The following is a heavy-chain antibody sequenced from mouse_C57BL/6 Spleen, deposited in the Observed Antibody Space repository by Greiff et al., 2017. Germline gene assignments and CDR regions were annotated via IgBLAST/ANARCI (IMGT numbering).Heavy chain of an antibody. CDR3: ARDGNGAMDY. CDR2: INPSTGGT. Sequence: VQLQQSGPELVKPGASVKISCKASGYSFTGYYMNWVKQSPEKSLEWIGEINPSTGGTTYNQKFKAKATLTVDKSSSTAYMQLKSLTSEDSAVYYCARDGNGAMDYWGQGTSVTVSS. CDR1: GYSFTGYY. J-gene: IGHJ4*01. V-gene: IGHV1-42*01. D-gene: IGHD2-1*01.